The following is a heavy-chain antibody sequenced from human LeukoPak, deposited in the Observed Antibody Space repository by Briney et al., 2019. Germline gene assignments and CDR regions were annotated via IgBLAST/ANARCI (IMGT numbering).Heavy chain of an antibody. D-gene: IGHD2-15*01. J-gene: IGHJ4*02. CDR3: ARALPSCYYYFDY. CDR1: GFTVISYE. CDR2: ISSSGNSI. Sequence: GGSLRLSCAASGFTVISYEMNWVRQAPGKGLEWVSYISSSGNSIFYADSVKGRFTISRDNAKNSLYLQMNSLRAEDTAVYYCARALPSCYYYFDYWGQGTLVTVSS. V-gene: IGHV3-48*03.